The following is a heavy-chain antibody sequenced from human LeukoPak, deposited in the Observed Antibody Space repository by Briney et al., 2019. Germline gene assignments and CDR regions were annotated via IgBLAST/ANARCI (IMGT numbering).Heavy chain of an antibody. Sequence: GASVKVSCKASGYTFTSYGISWVRQAPGQRLEWMGWISAYNGNTNYAQKLQGRVTMTTDTSTSTAYMELRSLRSDDTAVYYCARDLLGSSWDGYFDYWGQGTLVTVSS. V-gene: IGHV1-18*01. CDR2: ISAYNGNT. CDR1: GYTFTSYG. J-gene: IGHJ4*02. D-gene: IGHD6-13*01. CDR3: ARDLLGSSWDGYFDY.